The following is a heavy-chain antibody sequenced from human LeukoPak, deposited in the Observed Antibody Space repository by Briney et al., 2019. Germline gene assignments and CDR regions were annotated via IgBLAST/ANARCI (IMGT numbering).Heavy chain of an antibody. J-gene: IGHJ4*02. CDR2: IYYSGST. Sequence: SETLSLTCTVSGGSISSSSYYWGWIRQPPGKGLEWIGSIYYSGSTYYNPSLMSRVTISVDTSKNQFSLKLSSVTAADTAIYYCARTSASGATYFDYWGQGTLVTVSS. CDR3: ARTSASGATYFDY. CDR1: GGSISSSSYY. V-gene: IGHV4-39*07. D-gene: IGHD1-26*01.